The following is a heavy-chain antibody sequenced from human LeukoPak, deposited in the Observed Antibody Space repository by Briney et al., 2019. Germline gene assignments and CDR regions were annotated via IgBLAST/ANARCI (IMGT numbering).Heavy chain of an antibody. CDR1: GGSISNYY. V-gene: IGHV4-59*01. J-gene: IGHJ4*02. Sequence: PSETLSLTCTVSGGSISNYYWSWIRLPPGKGLEWIGYIYNSGSTSYNPSLKSRVTISVDTSRNQFSLKLSSVTAADTAVYYCARGRLGGSGSYYNVLDYWGQGTLVTVSS. CDR3: ARGRLGGSGSYYNVLDY. CDR2: IYNSGST. D-gene: IGHD3-10*01.